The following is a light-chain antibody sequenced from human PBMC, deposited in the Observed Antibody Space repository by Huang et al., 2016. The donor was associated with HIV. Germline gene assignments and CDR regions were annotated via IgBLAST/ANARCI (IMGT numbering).Light chain of an antibody. CDR3: QQYGSSPLT. CDR2: DAS. V-gene: IGKV3D-20*01. Sequence: EIVLTQSHATLSLSPGERATLSCVARQILSSSYLAWYQQNPGLAPRLRIYDASNRATGIPDRCSGSGSGTDFTLTISRLEHEDFAVYYCQQYGSSPLTFGGGTKVEIK. J-gene: IGKJ4*01. CDR1: QILSSSY.